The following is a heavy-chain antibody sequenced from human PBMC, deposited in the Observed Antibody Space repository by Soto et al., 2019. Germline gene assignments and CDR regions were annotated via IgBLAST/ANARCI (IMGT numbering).Heavy chain of an antibody. Sequence: QVQLQQWGAGLLKPSETLSLTCAVYGGSFSGYYWSWIRQPPGKGLEWIGEINHSGSTNYNPSPKCRVSIQVDWSKNQSSLQLSSVTAADKAVYYCARDVSSVTVRGIFDYGGQGTLVTVSS. J-gene: IGHJ4*02. CDR3: ARDVSSVTVRGIFDY. D-gene: IGHD1-20*01. CDR1: GGSFSGYY. V-gene: IGHV4-34*01. CDR2: INHSGST.